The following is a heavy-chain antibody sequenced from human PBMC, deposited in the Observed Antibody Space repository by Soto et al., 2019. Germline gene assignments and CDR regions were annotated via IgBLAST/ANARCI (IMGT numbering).Heavy chain of an antibody. CDR1: GFTVSDNV. Sequence: GGSLRLSCAACGFTVSDNVINWVRQAPGKGLEWVSVIFSGGVIYYADSVKGRFTISRDNSKNTLYLQMDSLRAEDTAVYYCAKDANWSYDLWGRGTLVTVSS. J-gene: IGHJ2*01. CDR3: AKDANWSYDL. CDR2: IFSGGVI. V-gene: IGHV3-53*01.